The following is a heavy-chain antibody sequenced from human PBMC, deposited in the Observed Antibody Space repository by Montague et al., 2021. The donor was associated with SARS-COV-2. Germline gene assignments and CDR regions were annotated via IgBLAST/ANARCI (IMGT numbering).Heavy chain of an antibody. V-gene: IGHV5-10-1*01. J-gene: IGHJ6*02. CDR2: IDPNDSYT. CDR3: ARHRFSGYGPPYGMDV. D-gene: IGHD5-12*01. CDR1: GYRFSSYW. Sequence: QSGAEVKKPGESLRISCQGSGYRFSSYWISWVRQMPGKGLEWMGRIDPNDSYTNYSPSFQGHVTLSADMSISTAYLQWSSLKASDTAVYYCARHRFSGYGPPYGMDVWGQGTTVTVSS.